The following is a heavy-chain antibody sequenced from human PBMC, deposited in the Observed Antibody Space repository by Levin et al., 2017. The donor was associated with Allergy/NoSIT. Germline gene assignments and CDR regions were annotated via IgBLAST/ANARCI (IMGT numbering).Heavy chain of an antibody. D-gene: IGHD2-15*01. CDR1: GGSISSGGYS. Sequence: SETLSLTCAVSGGSISSGGYSWSWIRQPPGKGLEWIGYIYHSGSTYYNPSLKSRVTISVDRSKNQFSLKMSSVTAADTAVDYCARDQGVAATYAFDIWGQGTMVTVSS. CDR3: ARDQGVAATYAFDI. V-gene: IGHV4-30-2*01. J-gene: IGHJ3*02. CDR2: IYHSGST.